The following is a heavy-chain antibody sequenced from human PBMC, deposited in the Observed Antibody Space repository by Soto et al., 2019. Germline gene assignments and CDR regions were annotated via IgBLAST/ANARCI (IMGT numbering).Heavy chain of an antibody. CDR1: GFTFSSYA. CDR3: AKDLNIVVVPAARTGFVDY. J-gene: IGHJ4*02. Sequence: EVQLLESGGGLVQPGGSLRLSCAASGFTFSSYAMSWVRQAPGKGLEWVSAISGSGGSTYYADSVKGRFTISRDNSKNTLYLQMNSLRAEDTAVYYCAKDLNIVVVPAARTGFVDYWGQGTLVTASS. D-gene: IGHD2-2*01. V-gene: IGHV3-23*01. CDR2: ISGSGGST.